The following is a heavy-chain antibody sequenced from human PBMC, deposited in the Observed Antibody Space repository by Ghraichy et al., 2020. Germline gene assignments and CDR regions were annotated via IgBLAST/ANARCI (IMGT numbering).Heavy chain of an antibody. CDR3: ARGGILTGFDY. J-gene: IGHJ4*02. V-gene: IGHV3-72*01. CDR2: TRNKVNSYTT. CDR1: GFTFSDHY. Sequence: GESLNISCAASGFTFSDHYMDWVRQAPGKGLEWVGRTRNKVNSYTTEYAASVKGRFTISRDDSKNSLYLQMNSLKTEDTAVYYCARGGILTGFDYWGQGTLVTVSS. D-gene: IGHD3-9*01.